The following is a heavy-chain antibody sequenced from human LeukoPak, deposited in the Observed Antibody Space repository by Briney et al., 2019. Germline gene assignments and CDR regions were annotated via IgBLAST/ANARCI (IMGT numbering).Heavy chain of an antibody. J-gene: IGHJ4*02. V-gene: IGHV3-23*01. D-gene: IGHD3-22*01. CDR1: GFTLSKYA. Sequence: GGSLTHSCTASGFTLSKYAMIWVRQAPGKGLEWLSAITGDGDYTYSADSVKGRFTISRDNSKNTLFLQMQSLRVEDTAVYYCAKDILTYYYGSSGYYFDKWGQGTLVTVSS. CDR2: ITGDGDYT. CDR3: AKDILTYYYGSSGYYFDK.